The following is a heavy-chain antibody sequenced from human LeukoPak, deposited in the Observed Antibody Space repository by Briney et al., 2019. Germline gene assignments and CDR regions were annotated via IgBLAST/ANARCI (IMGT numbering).Heavy chain of an antibody. CDR3: AGATTVTTDAFDI. CDR1: GCTISSYY. V-gene: IGHV4-59*01. Sequence: SETLSLTCAVSGCTISSYYWSWIRQPPGKGLEWIGYIYYSGSTNYNPSLKSRVTISVDTSKNQFSLKLSSVTAADTVVYCCAGATTVTTDAFDIWGQGTMVTVSS. CDR2: IYYSGST. D-gene: IGHD4-17*01. J-gene: IGHJ3*02.